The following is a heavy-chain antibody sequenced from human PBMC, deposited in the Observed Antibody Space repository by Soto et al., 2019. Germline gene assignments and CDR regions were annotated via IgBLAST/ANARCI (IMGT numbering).Heavy chain of an antibody. CDR1: GFTFSSYG. J-gene: IGHJ5*02. V-gene: IGHV3-33*01. Sequence: PVGSLRLSCAASGFTFSSYGMHWARQAPGKGLEWVAVIWYDGSNKYYADSVKGRFTISRDNSKNTLYLQMNSLRAEDTAVYYCARELKAALVRGWFDPWGQGTLVTVSS. CDR2: IWYDGSNK. D-gene: IGHD6-13*01. CDR3: ARELKAALVRGWFDP.